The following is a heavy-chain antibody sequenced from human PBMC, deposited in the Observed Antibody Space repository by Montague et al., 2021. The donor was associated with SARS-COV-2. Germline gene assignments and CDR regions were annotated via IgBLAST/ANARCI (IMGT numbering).Heavy chain of an antibody. D-gene: IGHD2-15*01. CDR1: GGSISSSSYY. Sequence: SETLSLTCTVSGGSISSSSYYWGWIRQPPGKGLEWIGSIYYSGSTYYNPSLKSRVTISVDTSKKQFSLKLSSVTAADTAVYYCAGGLGGGSGSHFDYWGQGTLVTVSS. V-gene: IGHV4-39*07. CDR3: AGGLGGGSGSHFDY. CDR2: IYYSGST. J-gene: IGHJ4*02.